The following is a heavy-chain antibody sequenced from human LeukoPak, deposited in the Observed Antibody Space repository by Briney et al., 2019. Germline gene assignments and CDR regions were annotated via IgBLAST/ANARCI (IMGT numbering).Heavy chain of an antibody. CDR1: GYTFTSYD. Sequence: ASVKVSCKASGYTFTSYDINWVRQATGQGLEWMGWMNPNSGNTGYAQKFQGRVTMTRNTSISTAYMELSSLRSEDTAAYYCARISVAPYYYYYYMDVWGKGTTVTISS. CDR3: ARISVAPYYYYYYMDV. D-gene: IGHD3-3*02. V-gene: IGHV1-8*01. CDR2: MNPNSGNT. J-gene: IGHJ6*03.